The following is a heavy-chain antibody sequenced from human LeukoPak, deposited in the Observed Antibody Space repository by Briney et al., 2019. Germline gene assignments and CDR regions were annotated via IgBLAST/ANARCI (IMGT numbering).Heavy chain of an antibody. J-gene: IGHJ5*02. V-gene: IGHV4-38-2*01. Sequence: SETLSLTCAVSGYSISSGYYWGWIRPPPGKGLEWIGIIYHSGSTYYNPSLKSRVTISVDTSKNQFSLKLSSVTAADTAVYYCASQGVHSSSRGFDPWGQGTLVTVSS. CDR3: ASQGVHSSSRGFDP. D-gene: IGHD6-13*01. CDR1: GYSISSGYY. CDR2: IYHSGST.